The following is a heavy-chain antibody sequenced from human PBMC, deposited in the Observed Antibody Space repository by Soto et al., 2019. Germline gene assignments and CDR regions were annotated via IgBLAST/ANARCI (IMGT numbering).Heavy chain of an antibody. D-gene: IGHD6-6*01. CDR1: GGSFSGYY. V-gene: IGHV4-34*01. Sequence: SETLSLTCAVYGGSFSGYYWSWIRQPPGKGLEWIGEINHSGSTNYNPSLKSRVTISVDTSKNQFSLKLSSVTAADTAVYYCATASSSSTSLGYWGQGTLVTVSS. J-gene: IGHJ4*02. CDR2: INHSGST. CDR3: ATASSSSTSLGY.